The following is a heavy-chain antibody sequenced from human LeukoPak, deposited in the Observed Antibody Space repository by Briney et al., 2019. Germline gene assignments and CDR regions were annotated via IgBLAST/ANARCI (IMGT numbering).Heavy chain of an antibody. D-gene: IGHD2-2*01. CDR1: GFTFSRYW. CDR3: ARDREGYQLPQMRSYFYMDV. J-gene: IGHJ6*03. V-gene: IGHV3-7*01. CDR2: IKQDGSEK. Sequence: GGSLRLSCAASGFTFSRYWMTWVRQAPGKGLEWVANIKQDGSEKYYVDSVKGRFTISRDNAKNSLYLQMNSLRADDTAVYYCARDREGYQLPQMRSYFYMDVWGKGTTVTISS.